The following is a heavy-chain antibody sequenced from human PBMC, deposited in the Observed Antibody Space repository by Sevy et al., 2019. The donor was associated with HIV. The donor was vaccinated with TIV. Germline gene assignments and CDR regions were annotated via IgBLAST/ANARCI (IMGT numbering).Heavy chain of an antibody. Sequence: SETLSLTCTVSGGSISSYYWSWIRQPPGEGLEWIGYIYYSGSTNYNPSLKSRVTISVDTSKNQFSLKLSSVTAADTAVYYCARSVAYFDYWGQGTLVTVSS. CDR3: ARSVAYFDY. CDR2: IYYSGST. V-gene: IGHV4-59*01. J-gene: IGHJ4*02. CDR1: GGSISSYY.